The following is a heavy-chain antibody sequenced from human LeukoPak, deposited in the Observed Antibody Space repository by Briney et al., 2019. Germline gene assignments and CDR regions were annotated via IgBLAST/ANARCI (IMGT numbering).Heavy chain of an antibody. J-gene: IGHJ4*02. D-gene: IGHD2-2*02. CDR3: ARGPGYCSSTSCYTTGFDY. Sequence: GGSLRLSCAASGFTFSSYEMNWVRQAPGKGLEWVSSISSSSSYIYYADSVKGRFTISRDNAKNSLYLQMNSLRAEDTAVYYCARGPGYCSSTSCYTTGFDYWGQGTLVTVSS. CDR1: GFTFSSYE. V-gene: IGHV3-21*01. CDR2: ISSSSSYI.